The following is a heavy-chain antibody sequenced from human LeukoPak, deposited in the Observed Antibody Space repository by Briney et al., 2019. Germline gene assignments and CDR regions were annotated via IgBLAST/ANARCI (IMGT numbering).Heavy chain of an antibody. CDR2: IYSGGST. CDR3: ARWETTVTTLDY. D-gene: IGHD4-17*01. Sequence: GGSLRLSCAASGFTVSSNYMSWVRQAPGKGLEWVSVIYSGGSTYYADSVKGRFTISRDNSKNTLYLQMNSLRAEDTAVYYCARWETTVTTLDYWGQGTLVTVSS. J-gene: IGHJ4*02. CDR1: GFTVSSNY. V-gene: IGHV3-53*01.